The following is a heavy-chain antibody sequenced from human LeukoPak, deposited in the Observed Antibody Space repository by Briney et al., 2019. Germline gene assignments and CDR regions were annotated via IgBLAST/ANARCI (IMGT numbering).Heavy chain of an antibody. V-gene: IGHV4-61*02. J-gene: IGHJ6*03. Sequence: SQTLSLTCTVSGGSISSGSYYWGWLRQPAGKGLEWIGRIYTSGSTNYNPSLKSRVTISVDTSKNQFSLKLSSVTAADTAVYYCARAFDYYYMDVWGKGTTVTVS. CDR3: ARAFDYYYMDV. D-gene: IGHD3-10*01. CDR2: IYTSGST. CDR1: GGSISSGSYY.